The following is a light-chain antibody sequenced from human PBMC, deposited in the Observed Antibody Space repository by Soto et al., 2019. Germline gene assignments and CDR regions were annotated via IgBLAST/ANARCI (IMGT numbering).Light chain of an antibody. V-gene: IGLV1-44*01. CDR3: EAWDDSLNGVV. Sequence: QSVLTQTPSASGTPGQRVNISCSGSSSNIGSNNVNWYQQLPGTAPKLLNYSNNQRPSGVPDRFSGSKSGTSASLAISGLQSEDEADYYCEAWDDSLNGVVFGGGTQLTVL. J-gene: IGLJ2*01. CDR1: SSNIGSNN. CDR2: SNN.